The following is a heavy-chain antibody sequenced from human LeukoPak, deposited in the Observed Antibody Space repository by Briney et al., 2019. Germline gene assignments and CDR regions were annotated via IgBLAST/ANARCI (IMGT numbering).Heavy chain of an antibody. Sequence: ASVKVSCKASGYTFTGYGISWVRQAPGQGLEWMGWISAYNGNTNYAQKLQGRVTMTTDTSTSTAYMELRSLRSDDTAVYYRARDSITGTTADYWGQGTLVTVSS. J-gene: IGHJ4*02. D-gene: IGHD1-7*01. CDR1: GYTFTGYG. V-gene: IGHV1-18*01. CDR2: ISAYNGNT. CDR3: ARDSITGTTADY.